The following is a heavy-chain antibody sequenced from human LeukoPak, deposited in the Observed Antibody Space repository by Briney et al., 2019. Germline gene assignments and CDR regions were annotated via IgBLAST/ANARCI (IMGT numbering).Heavy chain of an antibody. D-gene: IGHD4/OR15-4a*01. V-gene: IGHV1-69*06. CDR2: IIPIFGTA. CDR1: GGTFSSYA. J-gene: IGHJ5*02. CDR3: ARDRSVLAGDWFDP. Sequence: GASVKVSCKASGGTFSSYAISWVRQAPGQGLEWMGGIIPIFGTANYAQKFQGRVTITADKSTSTAYMELSSLRSEDTAVYYCARDRSVLAGDWFDPWGQGTLVTVSS.